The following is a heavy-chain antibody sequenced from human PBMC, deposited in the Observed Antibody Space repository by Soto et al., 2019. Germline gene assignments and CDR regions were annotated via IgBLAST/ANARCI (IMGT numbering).Heavy chain of an antibody. CDR3: ARRYGGPTKTIFGVVINTPFFDY. CDR2: IYYSGST. D-gene: IGHD3-3*01. Sequence: SETLSLTCTVSGGSISSSSYYWGWIRQPPGKGLEWIGSIYYSGSTYYNPSLKSRVTISVDTSKNQFSLKLSSVTAADTAVYYCARRYGGPTKTIFGVVINTPFFDYWGQGTLVTVSS. V-gene: IGHV4-39*01. J-gene: IGHJ4*02. CDR1: GGSISSSSYY.